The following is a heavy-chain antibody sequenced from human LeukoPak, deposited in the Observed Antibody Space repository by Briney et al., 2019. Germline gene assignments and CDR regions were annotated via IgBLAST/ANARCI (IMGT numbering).Heavy chain of an antibody. V-gene: IGHV4-31*01. Sequence: SETLSLTCTVSGGSISSGGYYWSWIRQHPGKGLEWIGYIHNSGSTYYNPSLKSPVSISVDTSKSHFSLRLSSVTAADTAVYYCARGEYYGSGSYYPGDYWGQGTLVTVSS. D-gene: IGHD3-10*01. CDR2: IHNSGST. J-gene: IGHJ4*02. CDR1: GGSISSGGYY. CDR3: ARGEYYGSGSYYPGDY.